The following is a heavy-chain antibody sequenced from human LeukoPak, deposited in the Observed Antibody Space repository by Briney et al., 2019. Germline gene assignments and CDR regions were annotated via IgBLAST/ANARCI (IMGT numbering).Heavy chain of an antibody. Sequence: ASVKVSCKASGYTFTSYYMHWVRQAPGQGLEWMGIINPSGGSTSYAQKFQGRVTMTEDTSTDTAYMELSSLRSEDTAVYYCAIEGLRLGELSFSPHEAIIDIWGQGTMVTVSS. CDR2: INPSGGST. CDR3: AIEGLRLGELSFSPHEAIIDI. V-gene: IGHV1-46*01. D-gene: IGHD3-16*02. CDR1: GYTFTSYY. J-gene: IGHJ3*02.